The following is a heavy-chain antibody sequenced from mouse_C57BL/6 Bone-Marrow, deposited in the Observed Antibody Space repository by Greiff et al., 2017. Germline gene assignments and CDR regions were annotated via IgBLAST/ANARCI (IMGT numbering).Heavy chain of an antibody. J-gene: IGHJ2*01. CDR2: IYPRSGNT. CDR3: ARAGAYYSNYFDY. D-gene: IGHD2-5*01. V-gene: IGHV1-81*01. Sequence: QVQLQQSGAELARPGASVTLSCKASGYTFTSYGISWVKQRTGQGLEWIGEIYPRSGNTYYNEKFKGKATLTADKSSSTAYMELRSRTSEDSAVYFCARAGAYYSNYFDYWGQGTTLTVSS. CDR1: GYTFTSYG.